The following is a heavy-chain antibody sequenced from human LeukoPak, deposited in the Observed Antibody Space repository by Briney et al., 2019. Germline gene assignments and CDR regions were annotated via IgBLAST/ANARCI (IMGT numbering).Heavy chain of an antibody. CDR2: IYYSGST. V-gene: IGHV4-59*12. D-gene: IGHD3-10*01. CDR1: GGSISSYY. J-gene: IGHJ4*02. Sequence: SETLSLTCTVSGGSISSYYWSWIRQPPGKGLEWIGYIYYSGSTNYNPSLKSRVTISVDTSKNQFSLKLSSVTAADTAVYYCARGGITMVRGATNWGQGTLVTVSS. CDR3: ARGGITMVRGATN.